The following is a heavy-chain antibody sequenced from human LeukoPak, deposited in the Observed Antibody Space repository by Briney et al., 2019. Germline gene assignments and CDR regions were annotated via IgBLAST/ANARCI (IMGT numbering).Heavy chain of an antibody. D-gene: IGHD5-18*01. CDR1: GFSFSSYN. CDR2: ITSSSTYT. V-gene: IGHV3-21*01. CDR3: ARALFRGHSYAPLGY. Sequence: PGGSLRLSCAASGFSFSSYNMNWVRQTPGKGLEWVSSITSSSTYTFYADSVKGRFTISRDNARNSLYLQMNSLGAEDTAVYYCARALFRGHSYAPLGYWGQGTLVTVSS. J-gene: IGHJ4*02.